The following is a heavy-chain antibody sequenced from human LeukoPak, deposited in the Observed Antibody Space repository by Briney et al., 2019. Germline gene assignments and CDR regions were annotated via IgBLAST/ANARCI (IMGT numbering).Heavy chain of an antibody. Sequence: NPSETLSLTCAVYGGSFSGYYWSWIRQPPGKGLEWIGEINHSGSTNYNPSLKSRVTISVDTSKNQFSLKLSSVTAADTAVYYCARHPVGNWFDPWGQGTLVTVSS. CDR2: INHSGST. CDR1: GGSFSGYY. J-gene: IGHJ5*02. V-gene: IGHV4-34*01. D-gene: IGHD2-2*01. CDR3: ARHPVGNWFDP.